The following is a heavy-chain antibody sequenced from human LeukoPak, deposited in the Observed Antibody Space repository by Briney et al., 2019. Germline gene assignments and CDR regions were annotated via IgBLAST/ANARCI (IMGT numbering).Heavy chain of an antibody. J-gene: IGHJ4*02. Sequence: PGGSLRLSCAASEFTFSSYGMSWVRQAPGKGLEWVSSISGSGGSTQYADSVQGRFTISRDNSKNTLYLQMNSLRAEDTAVYYCANGNSGSYLFDYWGQGTLVTVSS. CDR2: ISGSGGST. CDR3: ANGNSGSYLFDY. V-gene: IGHV3-23*01. D-gene: IGHD1-26*01. CDR1: EFTFSSYG.